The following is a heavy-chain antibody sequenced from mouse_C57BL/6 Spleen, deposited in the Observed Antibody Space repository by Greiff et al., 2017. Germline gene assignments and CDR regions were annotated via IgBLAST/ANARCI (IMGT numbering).Heavy chain of an antibody. CDR3: ARFTTVGGYWYFDV. D-gene: IGHD1-1*01. J-gene: IGHJ1*03. Sequence: QVQLQQPGTELVKPGASVKLSCKASGYTFTSYWMHWVKQRPGQGLEWIGNINPSNGGTNYNEKFKSKATLTVDKSSSTAYMQLSSLTSEDSAVYYCARFTTVGGYWYFDVWGTGTTVTVSS. CDR1: GYTFTSYW. V-gene: IGHV1-53*01. CDR2: INPSNGGT.